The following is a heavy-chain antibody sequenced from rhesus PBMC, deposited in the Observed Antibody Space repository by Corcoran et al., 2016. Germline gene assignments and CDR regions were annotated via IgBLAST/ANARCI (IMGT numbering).Heavy chain of an antibody. V-gene: IGHV4S10*01. CDR2: IYGSSTST. CDR1: GGSISDSYW. J-gene: IGHJ4*01. D-gene: IGHD6-31*01. Sequence: QVQLQESGPGVVKPSETLSLTCAVSGGSISDSYWWSWIRQPPGKGLEWIGYIYGSSTSTNYNPSLKSRVTISKDTSKNQFSLKLSSVTAADTAVYYCARGYSSGWKDYWGQGVLVTVSS. CDR3: ARGYSSGWKDY.